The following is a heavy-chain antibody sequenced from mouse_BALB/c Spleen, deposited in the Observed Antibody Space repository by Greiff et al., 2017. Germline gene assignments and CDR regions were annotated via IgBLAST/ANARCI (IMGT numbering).Heavy chain of an antibody. Sequence: DVMLVESGGGLVQPGGSRKLSCAASGFTFSSFGMHWVRQAPEKGLEWVAYISSGSSTIYYADTVKGRFTISRDNPKNTLFLQMTSLRSEDTAMYYCARSGDGYPYWYFDVWGAGTTVTVSS. D-gene: IGHD2-3*01. CDR2: ISSGSSTI. V-gene: IGHV5-17*02. CDR3: ARSGDGYPYWYFDV. J-gene: IGHJ1*01. CDR1: GFTFSSFG.